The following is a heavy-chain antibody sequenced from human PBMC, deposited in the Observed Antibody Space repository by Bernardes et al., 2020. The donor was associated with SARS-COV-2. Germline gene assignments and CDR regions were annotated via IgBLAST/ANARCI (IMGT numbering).Heavy chain of an antibody. V-gene: IGHV4-59*01. D-gene: IGHD2-21*02. J-gene: IGHJ3*02. CDR3: ARGACGGDFGLSDCDAFDI. CDR2: IYYSGST. Sequence: SETLSLTCTVSGGSISTYYWTWIRQPPGKGLEWVGYIYYSGSTRYNPSLQSRVTISLNTSENQFSLRLSSVTAADTAVYYCARGACGGDFGLSDCDAFDIWGRGTMVTVSS. CDR1: GGSISTYY.